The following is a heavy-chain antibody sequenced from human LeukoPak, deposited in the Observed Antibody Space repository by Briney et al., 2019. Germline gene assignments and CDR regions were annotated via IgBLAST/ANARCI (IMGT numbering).Heavy chain of an antibody. CDR2: ISAYNGNT. D-gene: IGHD5-18*01. V-gene: IGHV1-18*01. CDR1: GYTFTSYG. Sequence: ASVKVSCKASGYTFTSYGISWVRQAPGQGLEWMGWISAYNGNTNYAQKLQGRVTMTTDTSTSTAYMELRSLRSDDTAVYYCARDEDTAMVKRLDYWGQGTLVTVSS. CDR3: ARDEDTAMVKRLDY. J-gene: IGHJ4*02.